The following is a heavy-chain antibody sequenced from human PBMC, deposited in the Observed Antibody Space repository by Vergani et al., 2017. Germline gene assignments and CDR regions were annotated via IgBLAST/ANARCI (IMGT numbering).Heavy chain of an antibody. Sequence: VQLVETGGGVVQPGGSLRLYCATSGFSFKTYGANWVRQAPGKGVAGVSFVSTGTKSQSYAESVKGRFTISRDSAKNSLYLQMDCLRAEDTAVYYCAREYSSTSVHAFDFWGQGTMVTVSS. D-gene: IGHD2-2*01. CDR2: VSTGTKSQ. V-gene: IGHV3-48*01. CDR3: AREYSSTSVHAFDF. J-gene: IGHJ3*01. CDR1: GFSFKTYG.